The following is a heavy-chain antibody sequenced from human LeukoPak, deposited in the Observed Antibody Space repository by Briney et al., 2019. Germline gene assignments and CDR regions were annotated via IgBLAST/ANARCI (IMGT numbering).Heavy chain of an antibody. CDR1: GGSISSGGYY. CDR2: IYYTGST. V-gene: IGHV4-31*03. D-gene: IGHD6-13*01. J-gene: IGHJ4*02. CDR3: ARQIASAGTAGFDF. Sequence: SQTLSLTCTVSGGSISSGGYYWSWIRQHAGKGLEWIGYIYYTGSTYYNPSLKSRVTISVDTSKNQFSLKLRSVTAADTAVYYCARQIASAGTAGFDFWGQGALVTVSS.